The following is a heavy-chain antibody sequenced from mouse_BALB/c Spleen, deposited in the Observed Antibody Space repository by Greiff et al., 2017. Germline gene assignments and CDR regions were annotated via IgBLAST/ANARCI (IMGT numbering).Heavy chain of an antibody. D-gene: IGHD1-2*01. Sequence: QVQLQQSGAELVRPGSSVKISCKASGYAFSSYWMNWVKQRPGRGLEWIGQIYPGDGDTNYNGKFKGKATLTADKSSSTAYMQLSSLTSEDSAVYFCAPHYDGYAMDYWGQGTSVTVSS. V-gene: IGHV1-80*01. J-gene: IGHJ4*01. CDR2: IYPGDGDT. CDR3: APHYDGYAMDY. CDR1: GYAFSSYW.